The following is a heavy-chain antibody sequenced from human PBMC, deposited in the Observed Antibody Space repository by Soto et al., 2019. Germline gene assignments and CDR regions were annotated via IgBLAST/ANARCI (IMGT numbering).Heavy chain of an antibody. J-gene: IGHJ4*02. Sequence: GVLRLSCAASGFTFSSYSMNWVRQAPGKGLEWVSSISSSSSYIYYADSVKGRFTISRDNAKNSLYLQMNSLRAEDTAVYYCARGSIAAAGTWYFDYWGQGTLVTVSS. CDR3: ARGSIAAAGTWYFDY. V-gene: IGHV3-21*01. CDR1: GFTFSSYS. CDR2: ISSSSSYI. D-gene: IGHD6-13*01.